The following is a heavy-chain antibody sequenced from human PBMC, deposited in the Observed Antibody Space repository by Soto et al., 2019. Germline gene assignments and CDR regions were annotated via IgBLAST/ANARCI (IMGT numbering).Heavy chain of an antibody. CDR2: IYYSGST. CDR1: GGSISSYY. J-gene: IGHJ4*02. Sequence: TSETLSLTCTVSGGSISSYYWSWIRQPPGKGLEWIGYIYYSGSTNYNPSLKSRVTISVDTSKNQFSLKLSSVTAADTAVYYCARTAPTRPFDYWGQGTLVTVSS. D-gene: IGHD1-26*01. V-gene: IGHV4-59*01. CDR3: ARTAPTRPFDY.